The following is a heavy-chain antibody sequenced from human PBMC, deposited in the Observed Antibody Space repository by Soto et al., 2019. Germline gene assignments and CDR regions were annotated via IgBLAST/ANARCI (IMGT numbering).Heavy chain of an antibody. D-gene: IGHD2-15*01. V-gene: IGHV3-21*04. CDR3: ATDTGDIEVVPATT. Sequence: GGSLRLSCAASGLNFEKCSMNWVRQPPGKGPEWLASISPSSTYIRYADSVKGRFTISRDNARNSLSLQMMNLRADDTAIYYCATDTGDIEVVPATTWGQGTLVTVSS. J-gene: IGHJ4*02. CDR2: ISPSSTYI. CDR1: GLNFEKCS.